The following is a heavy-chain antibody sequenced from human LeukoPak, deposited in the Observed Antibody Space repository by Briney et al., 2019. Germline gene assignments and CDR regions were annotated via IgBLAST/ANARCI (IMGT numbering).Heavy chain of an antibody. J-gene: IGHJ6*03. V-gene: IGHV3-23*01. CDR1: GFTFTTYA. D-gene: IGHD1-26*01. CDR3: AKNRGAGSHFYYHMNV. CDR2: TSGSVGGT. Sequence: GGSLILSCAASGFTFTTYAMSWVRQAPGKGLEWVSLTSGSVGGTYYADSVKGRFTVSRDNSKNMVYLQVNSLRADDTAVYYCAKNRGAGSHFYYHMNVWGKGTTVTVSS.